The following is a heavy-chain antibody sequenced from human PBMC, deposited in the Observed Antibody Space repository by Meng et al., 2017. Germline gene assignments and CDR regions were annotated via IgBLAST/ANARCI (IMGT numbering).Heavy chain of an antibody. Sequence: SETLSLTCTVSGYSISSGYYWGWIRQPPGKGLEWIGSIYHSGSTYYNPSLKSRVTISVDTSKNQFSLKLSSVTAADTAVYYCARASGYYGSGSYYNDNDAFDIWGQGTMVTVSS. J-gene: IGHJ3*02. CDR2: IYHSGST. V-gene: IGHV4-38-2*02. CDR1: GYSISSGYY. CDR3: ARASGYYGSGSYYNDNDAFDI. D-gene: IGHD3-10*01.